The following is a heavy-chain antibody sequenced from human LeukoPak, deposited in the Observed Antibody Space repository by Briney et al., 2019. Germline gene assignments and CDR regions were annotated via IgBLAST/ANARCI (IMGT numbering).Heavy chain of an antibody. D-gene: IGHD6-13*01. J-gene: IGHJ4*02. CDR3: ARVPYSSSWYGDY. CDR1: GYTFTSYY. V-gene: IGHV1-46*01. CDR2: INPSGGST. Sequence: ASVKVSCKASGYTFTSYYMHWVRQAPGQGLEWMGIINPSGGSTNYAQKLQGRVTMTTDTSTSTAYMELRSLRSDDTAVYYCARVPYSSSWYGDYWGQGTLVTVSS.